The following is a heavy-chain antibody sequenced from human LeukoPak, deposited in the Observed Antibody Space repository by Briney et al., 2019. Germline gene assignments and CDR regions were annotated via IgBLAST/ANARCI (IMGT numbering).Heavy chain of an antibody. Sequence: GGSLRLSCAASGFTFSSYSMNWVRQAPGRGLEWVSSISSSSNYIYYVDSVKGRFTISRDNAKNSMFLQMNSLRAEDTAVYFCARSKPWGYCSGGSCYPTYYYYYYMDVWGKGTTVTVSS. J-gene: IGHJ6*03. CDR1: GFTFSSYS. CDR3: ARSKPWGYCSGGSCYPTYYYYYYMDV. CDR2: ISSSSNYI. D-gene: IGHD2-15*01. V-gene: IGHV3-21*01.